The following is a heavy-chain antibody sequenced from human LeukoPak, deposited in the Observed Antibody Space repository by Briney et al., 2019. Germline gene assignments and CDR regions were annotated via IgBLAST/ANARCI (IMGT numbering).Heavy chain of an antibody. D-gene: IGHD3-10*01. CDR3: ARGWFGELYGYYYYYMDV. CDR2: INPNSGGT. CDR1: GYTFTGYY. V-gene: IGHV1-2*06. J-gene: IGHJ6*03. Sequence: ASVKVSCKASGYTFTGYYMHWVRQAPGQGLEWMGRINPNSGGTNYAQKFQGGVTMTRDTSISTAYMELSGLRSDDTAAYYCARGWFGELYGYYYYYMDVWGKGTMVTVSS.